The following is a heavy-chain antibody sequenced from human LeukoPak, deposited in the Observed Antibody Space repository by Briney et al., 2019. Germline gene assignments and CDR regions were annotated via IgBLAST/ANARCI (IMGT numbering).Heavy chain of an antibody. CDR1: GFTFSSYA. D-gene: IGHD3-22*01. V-gene: IGHV3-23*01. Sequence: GGSLRLSCAASGFTFSSYAMSWVRQAPGKGLEWVSAISGSGGSTYYADSVKGRFTISRDNSKNTLYLQMNSLRAEDTAVYYCARDPDSSGYYHDAFDIWGQGTMVTVSS. CDR2: ISGSGGST. J-gene: IGHJ3*02. CDR3: ARDPDSSGYYHDAFDI.